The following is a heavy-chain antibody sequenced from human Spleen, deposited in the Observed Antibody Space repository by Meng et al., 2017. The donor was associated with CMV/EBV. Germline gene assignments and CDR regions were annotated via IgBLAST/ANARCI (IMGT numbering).Heavy chain of an antibody. V-gene: IGHV1-69*12. Sequence: QVQRVQSGAEVKKPGSSVKVSCKASGGTFSSYAISWVRQAPGQGLEWMGGIIPIFGTANYAQKFQGRVTITADESTSTAYMELSSLRSEDTAVYYCAREPTFMITFGGIINWGQGTLVTVSS. CDR2: IIPIFGTA. J-gene: IGHJ4*02. CDR3: AREPTFMITFGGIIN. CDR1: GGTFSSYA. D-gene: IGHD3-16*02.